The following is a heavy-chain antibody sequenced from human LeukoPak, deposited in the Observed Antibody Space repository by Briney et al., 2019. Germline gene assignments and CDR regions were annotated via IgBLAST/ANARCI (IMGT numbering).Heavy chain of an antibody. D-gene: IGHD1-1*01. CDR1: GGSISNNNYY. CDR2: IYYSGSP. CDR3: ATWRPAKTGFDY. J-gene: IGHJ4*02. Sequence: KPSETLSLTCTVSGGSISNNNYYWAWIRQPPGKGLECIGSIYYSGSPYYNPSLKSRVTISVDTSKNQFSLRLSSVTAADTAVYYCATWRPAKTGFDYWGQGTLVTVSS. V-gene: IGHV4-39*01.